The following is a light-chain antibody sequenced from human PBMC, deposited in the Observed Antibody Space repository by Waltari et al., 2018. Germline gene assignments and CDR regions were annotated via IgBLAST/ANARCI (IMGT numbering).Light chain of an antibody. V-gene: IGKV3-11*01. CDR3: QQRSNWPPD. Sequence: EIVLTQSPATLSFSPGERATLPCRASQSVSSYLAWYQQKPGQAPRLLIYDASNRATGIPARFSGSGSGTDFTLTISSLEPEDFAVYYCQQRSNWPPDFGPGTKVDIK. J-gene: IGKJ3*01. CDR2: DAS. CDR1: QSVSSY.